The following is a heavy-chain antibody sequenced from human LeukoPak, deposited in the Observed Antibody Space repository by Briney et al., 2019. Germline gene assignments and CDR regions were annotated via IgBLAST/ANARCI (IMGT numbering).Heavy chain of an antibody. CDR1: GFTFSSYS. CDR3: ARGPGDSSGWFQYYYYYGMDV. D-gene: IGHD6-19*01. J-gene: IGHJ6*02. V-gene: IGHV3-48*01. Sequence: GGSLRLSCAASGFTFSSYSMNWVRQAPGKGLEWVSYISSSSSTIYYADSVKGRFTISRDNAKNSLYLQMNSLRAEDTAVYYCARGPGDSSGWFQYYYYYGMDVWGQGTTVTVSS. CDR2: ISSSSSTI.